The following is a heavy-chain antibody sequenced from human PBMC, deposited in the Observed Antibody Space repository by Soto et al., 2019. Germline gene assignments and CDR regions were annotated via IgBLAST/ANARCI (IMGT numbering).Heavy chain of an antibody. V-gene: IGHV3-23*01. CDR3: AKDKFRLSGTYYYGMDV. Sequence: PGGSLRLSCAASGFTFSSYAMSWVRQAPGKGLEWVSAISGSGGSTYYADSVKGRFTISRDNSKNTLYLQMNSLRAEDTAVYYCAKDKFRLSGTYYYGMDVWGQGTTVTVSS. CDR1: GFTFSSYA. D-gene: IGHD1-1*01. J-gene: IGHJ6*02. CDR2: ISGSGGST.